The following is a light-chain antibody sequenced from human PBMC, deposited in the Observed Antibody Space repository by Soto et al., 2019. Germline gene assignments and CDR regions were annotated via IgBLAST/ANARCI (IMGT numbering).Light chain of an antibody. CDR2: GNS. CDR3: QSYDSSLSAVV. J-gene: IGLJ2*01. CDR1: SSNIGAGYD. Sequence: QSVLTQPPSVSGAPGQRVTISCTGSSSNIGAGYDVHWYQQLPGTAPKLLIYGNSNRPSGVPDRFSGSKSGTSASLAITGLQAGDDADYYCQSYDSSLSAVVFGGGTKLTVL. V-gene: IGLV1-40*01.